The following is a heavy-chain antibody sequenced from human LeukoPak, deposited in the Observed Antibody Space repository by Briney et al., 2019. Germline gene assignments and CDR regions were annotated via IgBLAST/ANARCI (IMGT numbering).Heavy chain of an antibody. CDR3: TRDDSGWYPKAFDI. V-gene: IGHV3-49*04. CDR2: IISIFCGGKT. Sequence: GRSVRVSCTASGFTFGDYAISWVRQAPGKGLEWVGGIISIFCGGKTEYAAYVKGRFTISRDNSKSIAYLQMNSLKTEDTAVYYCTRDDSGWYPKAFDIWGQGTLVTVSS. D-gene: IGHD6-19*01. CDR1: GFTFGDYA. J-gene: IGHJ3*02.